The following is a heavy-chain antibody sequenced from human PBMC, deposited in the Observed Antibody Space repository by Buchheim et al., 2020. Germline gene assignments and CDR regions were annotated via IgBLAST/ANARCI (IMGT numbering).Heavy chain of an antibody. V-gene: IGHV4-34*01. D-gene: IGHD1-26*01. CDR1: GGSFSGYY. CDR3: ARERIVGATTYYYYYYGMDV. CDR2: INHSGST. J-gene: IGHJ6*02. Sequence: QVQLQQWGAGLLKPSETLSLTCAVYGGSFSGYYWSWIRQPPGKGLEWIGEINHSGSTNYNPSLKSRVTISVDTSKNQLSLKLSSVTAADTAVYYCARERIVGATTYYYYYYGMDVWGQGTT.